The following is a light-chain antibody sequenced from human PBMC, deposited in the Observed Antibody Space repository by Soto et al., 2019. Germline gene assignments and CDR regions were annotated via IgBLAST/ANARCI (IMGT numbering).Light chain of an antibody. J-gene: IGKJ5*01. CDR1: QSIGSW. CDR3: QQYNNWPSIT. Sequence: DIQMTQSPSTLSAXVGDRVTITCRATQSIGSWLAWYQQKPGKAPKLLIYKASNLESGVPSRFSGSGSGTEFTLTINSLQSEDFAVYYCQQYNNWPSITFGQGTRLEI. V-gene: IGKV1-5*03. CDR2: KAS.